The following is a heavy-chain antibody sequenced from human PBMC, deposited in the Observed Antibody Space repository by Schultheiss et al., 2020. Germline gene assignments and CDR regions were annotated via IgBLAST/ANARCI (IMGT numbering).Heavy chain of an antibody. Sequence: GESLKISCAASGFTFSSYGMHWVRQAPGKGLEWVAVIWYDGSNKYYADSVKGRFTISRDNSKNTLYLQMNSLRAEDTAVYYCARGGGRRRGYYYYYYMDVWGKGTTVTVSS. J-gene: IGHJ6*03. CDR2: IWYDGSNK. CDR1: GFTFSSYG. V-gene: IGHV3-33*01. D-gene: IGHD2-15*01. CDR3: ARGGGRRRGYYYYYYMDV.